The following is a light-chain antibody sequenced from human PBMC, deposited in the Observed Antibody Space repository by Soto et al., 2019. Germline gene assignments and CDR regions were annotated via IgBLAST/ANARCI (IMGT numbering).Light chain of an antibody. V-gene: IGKV1-5*01. J-gene: IGKJ2*01. Sequence: DIQMTQSPSTLSASVGDGVTITCRASQNISVWLAWYQQRPGKAPKFLIYDASNLETGVSSRFSGSGSGTEFTLTILSLQPDDFRTYYCQQYDSSSPTFGQGTKLEIK. CDR2: DAS. CDR1: QNISVW. CDR3: QQYDSSSPT.